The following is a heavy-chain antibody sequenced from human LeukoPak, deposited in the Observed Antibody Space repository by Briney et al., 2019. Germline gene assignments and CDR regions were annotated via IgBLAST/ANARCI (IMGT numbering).Heavy chain of an antibody. D-gene: IGHD3-22*01. CDR1: GFTFGSYG. Sequence: GGSLRLSCAASGFTFGSYGMHWVRQAPGKGLEWVAVISYDGSNKYYADSVKGRFTISRDNSKNTLYLQMNSLRAEDTAVYYCAKDYYDSSGYLFDYWGQGTLVTVSS. V-gene: IGHV3-30*18. CDR2: ISYDGSNK. J-gene: IGHJ4*02. CDR3: AKDYYDSSGYLFDY.